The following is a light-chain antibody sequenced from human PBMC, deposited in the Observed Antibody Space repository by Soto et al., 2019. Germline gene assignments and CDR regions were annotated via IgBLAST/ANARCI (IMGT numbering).Light chain of an antibody. Sequence: IQMTQSPSTLSGSVLYRVTITFLASQTISSWLAWYQQKPGKAPKLLIYKASTLKSGVPSRFSGSGSGTEFTLTISSLQPEDFATYYCQQLNSYPITFGQGTRLEIK. CDR2: KAS. V-gene: IGKV1-5*03. CDR1: QTISSW. CDR3: QQLNSYPIT. J-gene: IGKJ5*01.